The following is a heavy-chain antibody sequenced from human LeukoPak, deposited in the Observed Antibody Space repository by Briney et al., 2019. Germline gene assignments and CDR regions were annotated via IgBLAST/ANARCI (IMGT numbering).Heavy chain of an antibody. CDR3: AREMYYYGSGSQTTYYYYGMDV. CDR2: IIPIFGTA. D-gene: IGHD3-10*01. Sequence: SVKVSFKASGGTFISYAFSWVRQPPGQGLEWMGGIIPIFGTANYAQKFQGRVTITADESTSTAYMELSSLRSEDTAVYYCAREMYYYGSGSQTTYYYYGMDVWGQGTTVTVSS. V-gene: IGHV1-69*13. J-gene: IGHJ6*02. CDR1: GGTFISYA.